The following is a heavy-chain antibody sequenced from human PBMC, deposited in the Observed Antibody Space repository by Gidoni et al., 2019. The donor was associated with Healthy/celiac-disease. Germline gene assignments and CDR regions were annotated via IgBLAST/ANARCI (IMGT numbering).Heavy chain of an antibody. J-gene: IGHJ4*02. CDR3: ARARLDGGYSGYEDY. D-gene: IGHD5-12*01. V-gene: IGHV1-69*01. CDR2: GTA. Sequence: GTANYAQKFQGRVTITADESTSTAYMELSSLRSEDTAVYYCARARLDGGYSGYEDYWGQGTLVTVSS.